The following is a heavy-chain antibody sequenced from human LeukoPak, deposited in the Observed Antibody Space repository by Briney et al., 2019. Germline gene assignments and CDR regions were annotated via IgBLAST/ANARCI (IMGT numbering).Heavy chain of an antibody. CDR1: GYTFTGYY. D-gene: IGHD3-22*01. CDR3: ARDGGYYYDSSGYYPDVNPVDY. J-gene: IGHJ4*02. Sequence: ASVKVSCKASGYTFTGYYMHWVRQAPGQGLEWMGWINPNSGGTNYAQKFQGRVTMTRDTSISTAYMELSRLRSDDTAVYYCARDGGYYYDSSGYYPDVNPVDYWGQGTLVTVSS. V-gene: IGHV1-2*02. CDR2: INPNSGGT.